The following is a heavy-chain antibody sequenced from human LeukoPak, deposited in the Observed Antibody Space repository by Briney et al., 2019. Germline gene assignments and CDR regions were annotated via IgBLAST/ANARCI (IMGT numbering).Heavy chain of an antibody. D-gene: IGHD1-26*01. CDR2: ISAYNGNT. CDR3: ARDLGYSGSYSNFDY. J-gene: IGHJ4*02. Sequence: ASVKVSCKASGYTFTSYGISWVRQAPGQGLEWMGWISAYNGNTNYAQKFQGRVTMTRDTSISTAYMELSRLRSDDTAVYYCARDLGYSGSYSNFDYWGQGTLVTVSS. V-gene: IGHV1-18*01. CDR1: GYTFTSYG.